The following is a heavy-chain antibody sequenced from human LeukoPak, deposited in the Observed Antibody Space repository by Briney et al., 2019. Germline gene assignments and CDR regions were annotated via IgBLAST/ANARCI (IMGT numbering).Heavy chain of an antibody. Sequence: GASVKVSCKASGYTFTSFGISWLRQAPGQGLEWMGWISAYNGNTNYAQKLQGRVTMTTDTSTSTAYMELRSLRSDDTAVYYCARVYYDFWSGYKPNWFDPWGQGTLVTVSS. CDR3: ARVYYDFWSGYKPNWFDP. CDR1: GYTFTSFG. CDR2: ISAYNGNT. J-gene: IGHJ5*02. D-gene: IGHD3-3*01. V-gene: IGHV1-18*01.